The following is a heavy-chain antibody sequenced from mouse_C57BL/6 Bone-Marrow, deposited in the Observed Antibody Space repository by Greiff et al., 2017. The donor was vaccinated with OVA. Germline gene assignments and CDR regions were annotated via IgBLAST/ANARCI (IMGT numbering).Heavy chain of an antibody. CDR3: AKNHYYGSSYYAMDY. CDR1: GFSLTSYG. D-gene: IGHD1-1*01. Sequence: QVQLKESGPGLVQPSQSLSITCTVSGFSLTSYGVHWVRQSPGKGLEWLGVRWRGGSTDYNAAFMSRLSITKDNSKSQVFFKMNSLQADDTAIYYCAKNHYYGSSYYAMDYWGQGTSVTVSS. J-gene: IGHJ4*01. CDR2: RWRGGST. V-gene: IGHV2-5*01.